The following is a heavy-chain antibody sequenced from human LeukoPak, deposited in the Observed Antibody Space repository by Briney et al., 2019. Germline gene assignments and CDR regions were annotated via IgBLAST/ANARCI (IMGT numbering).Heavy chain of an antibody. CDR3: ARARTHSSSSRMVWYNWFDP. V-gene: IGHV4-31*03. CDR1: GGSISSGGYY. Sequence: PSETLSLTCTVSGGSISSGGYYWSWIRQHPGKGLEWIGYIYYSGSTYYNPSLKSRVTISVDTSKNQFSLKLSSVTAADTAVYYCARARTHSSSSRMVWYNWFDPWGQGTLVTVSS. D-gene: IGHD6-13*01. CDR2: IYYSGST. J-gene: IGHJ5*02.